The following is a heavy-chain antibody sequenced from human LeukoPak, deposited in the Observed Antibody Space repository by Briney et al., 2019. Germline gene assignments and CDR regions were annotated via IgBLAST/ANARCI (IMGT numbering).Heavy chain of an antibody. D-gene: IGHD3-3*01. Sequence: PGGSLRLSCAASGFTFSSYSMNWVRQAPGKGLEWVSSISSSSSYIYYADSVKGRFTISRDNAKNSLYLQMNSLRAEDTAVYYCARASLFLERLDDYWGQGTLVTVSS. CDR3: ARASLFLERLDDY. J-gene: IGHJ4*02. V-gene: IGHV3-21*01. CDR2: ISSSSSYI. CDR1: GFTFSSYS.